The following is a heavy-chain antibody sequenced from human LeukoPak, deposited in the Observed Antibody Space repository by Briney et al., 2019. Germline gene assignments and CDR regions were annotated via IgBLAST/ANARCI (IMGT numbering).Heavy chain of an antibody. D-gene: IGHD3-10*01. Sequence: GGSLRLSCATSGFIFSGYPMYWVRQAPGKGLEWVALISFDGSNKYYADSVKGRFTSSRDNSKNTLYLQMNSLRAEDTAVYYCAKDLRGIFDYWGQGTLVTVSS. CDR1: GFIFSGYP. J-gene: IGHJ4*02. V-gene: IGHV3-30*04. CDR2: ISFDGSNK. CDR3: AKDLRGIFDY.